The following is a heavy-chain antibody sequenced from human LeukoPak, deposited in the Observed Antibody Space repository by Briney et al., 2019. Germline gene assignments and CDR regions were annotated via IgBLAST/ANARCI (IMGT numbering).Heavy chain of an antibody. CDR3: ARDKSAVDAFDI. Sequence: SSETLSLTCTVSGGSISSYYWSWIRQPPGKGLEWIGYIYYSGSTNYNPSLKSRVTMSVDTSKNQFSLKLSSVTAADTAVYYCARDKSAVDAFDIWGQGTMVTVSS. J-gene: IGHJ3*02. V-gene: IGHV4-59*12. CDR2: IYYSGST. CDR1: GGSISSYY.